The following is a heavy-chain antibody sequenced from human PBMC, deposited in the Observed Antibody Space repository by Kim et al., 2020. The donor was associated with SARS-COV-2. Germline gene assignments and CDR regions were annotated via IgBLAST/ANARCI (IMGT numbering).Heavy chain of an antibody. CDR3: ARADSSGWPYYYYGMDV. V-gene: IGHV4-30-2*04. D-gene: IGHD6-19*01. Sequence: LKSRVTIAVDTAKNQFSLRLSSVTAADTAVYYCARADSSGWPYYYYGMDVWGQGTTVTVSS. J-gene: IGHJ6*02.